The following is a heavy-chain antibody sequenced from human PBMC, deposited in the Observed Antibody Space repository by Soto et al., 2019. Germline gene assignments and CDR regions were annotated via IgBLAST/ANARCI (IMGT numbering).Heavy chain of an antibody. V-gene: IGHV1-8*01. D-gene: IGHD3-10*01. CDR3: ARGAGFGEYDYYYYMDV. CDR2: MNPNGGNT. Sequence: ASVKVSCKASGYTFTSYDINWVRQATGQGLEWMGWMNPNGGNTGYAQKFQGRVTMTRNTSISTAYMELSSLRSEDTAVYYCARGAGFGEYDYYYYMDVWGKGTTVTVSS. J-gene: IGHJ6*03. CDR1: GYTFTSYD.